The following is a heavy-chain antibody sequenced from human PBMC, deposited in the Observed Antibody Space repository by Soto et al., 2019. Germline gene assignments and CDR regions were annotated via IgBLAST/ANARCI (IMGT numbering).Heavy chain of an antibody. CDR2: ISSDGTKK. CDR1: GFTFSSYG. V-gene: IGHV3-30*18. Sequence: XGSLRLSCAASGFTFSSYGMHWVRQAPGKGLELVALISSDGTKKYYVDSVKGRFTISRDNSKNTQYLQMNSLRAEDTAVYYCAKPGMATIRGGMGDWFYIDSWGQGSLVTVSS. D-gene: IGHD5-12*01. CDR3: AKPGMATIRGGMGDWFYIDS. J-gene: IGHJ4*02.